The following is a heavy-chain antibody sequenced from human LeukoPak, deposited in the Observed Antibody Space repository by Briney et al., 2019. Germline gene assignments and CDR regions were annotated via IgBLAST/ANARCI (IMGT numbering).Heavy chain of an antibody. V-gene: IGHV4-39*01. CDR1: GGSISNYY. CDR3: ARLKQQLAVNWFDP. CDR2: IYYSGST. J-gene: IGHJ5*02. D-gene: IGHD6-13*01. Sequence: SETLSLTCTVSGGSISNYYWGWIRQPPGKGLEWIGSIYYSGSTYYNPSLKSRVTISVDTSKNQFSLKLSSVTAADTAVYYCARLKQQLAVNWFDPWGQGTLVTVSS.